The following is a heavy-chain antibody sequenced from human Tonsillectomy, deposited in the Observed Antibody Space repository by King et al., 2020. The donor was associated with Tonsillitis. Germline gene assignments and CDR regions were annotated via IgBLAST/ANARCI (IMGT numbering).Heavy chain of an antibody. V-gene: IGHV4-59*01. Sequence: QLQESGPGLVKPSETLSLTCTVSGGSISSYYWSWIRQPPGKGLEWIGYIYYTGSTNYNPSLKSRVTISVDTSKNQFSLKLSSVTAADTAVYYCARSAGSLWSGPTTDYFDYWGQGTLATVSS. D-gene: IGHD3-3*01. CDR1: GGSISSYY. CDR2: IYYTGST. J-gene: IGHJ4*02. CDR3: ARSAGSLWSGPTTDYFDY.